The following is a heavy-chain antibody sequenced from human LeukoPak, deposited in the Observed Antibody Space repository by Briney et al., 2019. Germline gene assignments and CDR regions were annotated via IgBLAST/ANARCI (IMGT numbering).Heavy chain of an antibody. J-gene: IGHJ4*02. CDR1: GGSFSGYY. CDR2: INHSGST. D-gene: IGHD3-22*01. CDR3: ARGSGRYYDSSGYWFGY. Sequence: SETLSLTCAVYGGSFSGYYWSWIRQPPGKGLEWIGEINHSGSTNYNPSLKSRVTISVDTSKNQFSLKLSSVTAADTAVYCCARGSGRYYDSSGYWFGYWGQGTLVTVSS. V-gene: IGHV4-34*01.